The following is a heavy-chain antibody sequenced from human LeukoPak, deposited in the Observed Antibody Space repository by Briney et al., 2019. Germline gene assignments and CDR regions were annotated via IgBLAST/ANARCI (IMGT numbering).Heavy chain of an antibody. V-gene: IGHV4-34*01. CDR2: INHSGST. Sequence: SETLSLTCAVYGGSFSGYYWSWIRQPPGKGLEWIGEINHSGSTNYNPSLKSRVTISVDTSKNQFSLKLSSVTAADTAVYYCARHPEYYGDYAFDYWGQGTLVTVSS. CDR3: ARHPEYYGDYAFDY. CDR1: GGSFSGYY. D-gene: IGHD4-17*01. J-gene: IGHJ4*02.